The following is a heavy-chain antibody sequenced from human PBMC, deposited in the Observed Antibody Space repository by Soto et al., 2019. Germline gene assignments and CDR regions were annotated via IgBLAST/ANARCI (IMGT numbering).Heavy chain of an antibody. V-gene: IGHV4-30-4*01. D-gene: IGHD3-3*01. J-gene: IGHJ4*02. CDR2: IYYSGST. CDR1: GGSISSGDYY. CDR3: ARFVRFLEWLYHFDY. Sequence: SETLSLTCSVSGGSISSGDYYLSWIRQPPGKGLEWIGYIYYSGSTYYNPSLKSRVTISVDTSKNQFSLKLSSVTAADTAVYYCARFVRFLEWLYHFDYWGQGTLVTVSS.